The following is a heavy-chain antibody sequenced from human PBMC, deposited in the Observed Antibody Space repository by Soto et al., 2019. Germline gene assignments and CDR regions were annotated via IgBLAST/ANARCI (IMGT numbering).Heavy chain of an antibody. J-gene: IGHJ4*02. V-gene: IGHV3-33*01. CDR1: GFTFGNYG. CDR2: VWYNGDTK. Sequence: QVQLVESGGGVVQPGTSLRLSCAASGFTFGNYGMHWVRQAPGTGREWVAVVWYNGDTKHYADSVKGRFTISRDNSKNTLYLQMNSLRADDTAVYDCARVCGGDCYSAPPSDYWGQGTLVTVSS. CDR3: ARVCGGDCYSAPPSDY. D-gene: IGHD2-21*02.